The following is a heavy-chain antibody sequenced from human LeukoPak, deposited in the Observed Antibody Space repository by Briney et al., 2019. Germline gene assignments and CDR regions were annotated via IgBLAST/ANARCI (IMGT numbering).Heavy chain of an antibody. CDR3: ARCNSVVDVFTGYSNWFDP. D-gene: IGHD3-9*01. V-gene: IGHV4-39*01. CDR1: GGSISSNSYY. CDR2: IYYSGST. Sequence: SETLSLTCAVSGGSISSNSYYWGWIRQPPGKGLEWIGSIYYSGSTYYNPSLKSRVTISVDTSKNQFSLKLSSVTAADTAVYYCARCNSVVDVFTGYSNWFDPWGQGTLVTVSS. J-gene: IGHJ5*02.